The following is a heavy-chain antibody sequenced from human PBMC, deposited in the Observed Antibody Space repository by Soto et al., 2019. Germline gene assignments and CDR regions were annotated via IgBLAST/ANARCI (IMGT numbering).Heavy chain of an antibody. J-gene: IGHJ4*02. D-gene: IGHD1-1*01. Sequence: QVQLQESGPGLVKPSGTLSLTCAVSGVSISSHDWWTWVRQPPGKGLEWIGESHQSGNTNYNSSLESRVTISVDNSKSQFTLRLSSVTVADTAVYYCATSDTTRFHWGQGTLVTVSS. CDR3: ATSDTTRFH. CDR2: SHQSGNT. V-gene: IGHV4-4*02. CDR1: GVSISSHDW.